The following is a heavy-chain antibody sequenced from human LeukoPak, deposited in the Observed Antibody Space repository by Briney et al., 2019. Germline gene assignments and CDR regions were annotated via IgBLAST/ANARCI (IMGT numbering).Heavy chain of an antibody. V-gene: IGHV3-48*03. Sequence: PGGSLRLSCAASGFTFSNYEMNWVRQAPGKGLEWVADISRGSCNISYADSVKGRFTISTDNANSSLYLQMNSLRAEDTAVYFRVRARLIRLENPFDYWRQGTLVTLSS. CDR3: VRARLIRLENPFDY. CDR1: GFTFSNYE. J-gene: IGHJ4*02. D-gene: IGHD2-21*02. CDR2: ISRGSCNI.